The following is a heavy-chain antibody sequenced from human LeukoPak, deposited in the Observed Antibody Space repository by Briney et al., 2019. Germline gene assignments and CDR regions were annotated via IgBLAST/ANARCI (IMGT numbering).Heavy chain of an antibody. CDR2: IYSGGST. J-gene: IGHJ5*02. Sequence: GGSLRLSCAASGFTFSSYSMNWVRQAPGKGLEWVSVIYSGGSTYYADSVKGRFTISRDNSKNTLYLQMNSLRAEDTAVYYCARGSNWFDPWGQGTLVTVSS. V-gene: IGHV3-53*01. CDR1: GFTFSSYS. CDR3: ARGSNWFDP.